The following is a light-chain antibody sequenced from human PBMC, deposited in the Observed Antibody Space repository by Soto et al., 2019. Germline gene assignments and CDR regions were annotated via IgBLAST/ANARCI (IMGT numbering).Light chain of an antibody. V-gene: IGLV4-69*01. CDR2: LNSDGSH. CDR1: SGHSNYA. CDR3: QTWGSGIVV. J-gene: IGLJ2*01. Sequence: QLVLTQSPSASASLGASVKLTCTLSSGHSNYAIAWHQQQSEKGPRYLMKLNSDGSHSKGGGIPDRFSGSSSGAERSLTISSLQSEDEAEYYWQTWGSGIVVFGGGTKLTVL.